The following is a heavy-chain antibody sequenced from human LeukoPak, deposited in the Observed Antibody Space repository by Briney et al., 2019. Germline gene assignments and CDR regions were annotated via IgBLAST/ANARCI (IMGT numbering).Heavy chain of an antibody. V-gene: IGHV4-34*01. Sequence: SETLSLTCAVYGGSFSGYYWSWIRQPPGKGLEWIGEINHSGSTNYNPSLKSRVTISVDTSKNQFSLKLSSVTAADTAVYYCAREPYYYGSGNDAFDIWGQGTMVTVSS. D-gene: IGHD3-10*01. CDR1: GGSFSGYY. CDR3: AREPYYYGSGNDAFDI. J-gene: IGHJ3*02. CDR2: INHSGST.